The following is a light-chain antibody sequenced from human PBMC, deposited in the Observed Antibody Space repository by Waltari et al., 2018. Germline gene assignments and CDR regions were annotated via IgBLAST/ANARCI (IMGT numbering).Light chain of an antibody. CDR3: QSYDNNLGGSYV. Sequence: QSVLTQPHSLSGAPGPRVTISCTGNSPNTGAGSDVHRYQQLPATAPKLPMSGYTNRPSGVPDRFSGSKSDTSASLAITGLQAADEADYFCQSYDNNLGGSYVFGTGTKVTVL. CDR2: GYT. V-gene: IGLV1-40*01. J-gene: IGLJ1*01. CDR1: SPNTGAGSD.